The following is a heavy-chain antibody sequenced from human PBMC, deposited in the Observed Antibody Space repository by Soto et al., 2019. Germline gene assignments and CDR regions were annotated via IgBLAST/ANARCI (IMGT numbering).Heavy chain of an antibody. V-gene: IGHV4-31*03. CDR3: ARERRITMIVVVTDAFDI. Sequence: SETLSLTCSVSGDSMSSTAYYWSWIRQHPGKGLEWIAYIYHSGDTHYNPSLRSRITISVDTSKNQFSLKLTSVTAADTAVYYCARERRITMIVVVTDAFDIWGQGTMVTVSS. CDR2: IYHSGDT. J-gene: IGHJ3*02. CDR1: GDSMSSTAYY. D-gene: IGHD3-22*01.